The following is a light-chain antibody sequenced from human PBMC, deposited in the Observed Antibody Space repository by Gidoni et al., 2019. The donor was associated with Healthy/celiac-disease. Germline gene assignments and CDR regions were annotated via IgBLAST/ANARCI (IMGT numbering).Light chain of an antibody. CDR3: QQYNNWPLT. J-gene: IGKJ4*01. Sequence: EIVMTQSPATLSVSPGERATLSCRASQSVSSNLAWYQQKPGQAPSLLIYVASTRATGVPARFSGSGSGTEFPLTISSLQSEDFAVYYCQQYNNWPLTFXGXTQVEIK. CDR1: QSVSSN. V-gene: IGKV3-15*01. CDR2: VAS.